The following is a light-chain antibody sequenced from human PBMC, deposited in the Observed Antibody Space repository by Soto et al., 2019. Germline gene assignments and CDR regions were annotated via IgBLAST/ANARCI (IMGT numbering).Light chain of an antibody. J-gene: IGLJ1*01. CDR3: SSFSSSTTLYV. CDR2: EVS. V-gene: IGLV2-14*01. CDR1: SSDIGTYKY. Sequence: QSVLTQPASVSGSPGQSITISCTGTSSDIGTYKYVSWFQHHPGKAPKLIIYEVSNRPSGVSNRFSGSKSGNTASLTIYGLQAEDEADYYCSSFSSSTTLYVFGTGTKLTVL.